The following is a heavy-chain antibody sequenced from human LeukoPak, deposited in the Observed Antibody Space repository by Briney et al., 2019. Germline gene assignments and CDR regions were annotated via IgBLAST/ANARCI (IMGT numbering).Heavy chain of an antibody. J-gene: IGHJ4*02. V-gene: IGHV3-23*01. CDR1: GFTFNTYA. CDR3: AKYSRPPSIDY. CDR2: ISGSGGTT. D-gene: IGHD6-13*01. Sequence: EGSLRLSCAASGFTFNTYAMSWVRQAPGKGLEWVSAISGSGGTTYYADSVKGRFTISRDNSKNTLYLQMNSLRAEDTAVYYCAKYSRPPSIDYWGQGTLVTVSS.